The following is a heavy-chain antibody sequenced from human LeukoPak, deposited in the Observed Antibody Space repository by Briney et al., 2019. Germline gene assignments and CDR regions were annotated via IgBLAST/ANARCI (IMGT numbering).Heavy chain of an antibody. J-gene: IGHJ3*02. CDR3: ARDPTWFGEFDS. V-gene: IGHV4-59*01. Sequence: KPSETLSLTCTVSGGSISSYYWSWIRQPPGKGLEWIGYIYYSGSTNYNPSLKSRVTMSVDTSKNQFSLKLSSVTAADTAVYYCARDPTWFGEFDSWGQGTMVTVSS. CDR1: GGSISSYY. D-gene: IGHD3-10*01. CDR2: IYYSGST.